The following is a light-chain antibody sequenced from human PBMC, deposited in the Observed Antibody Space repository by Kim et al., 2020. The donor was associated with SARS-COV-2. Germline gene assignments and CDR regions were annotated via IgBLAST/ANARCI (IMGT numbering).Light chain of an antibody. Sequence: SASVGDRVTITCRASQSISSWLAWYKQKPGKAPKLLIYDASSLESGVPSRFSGSGSGTEFTLTISSLQPDDFATYDCQQYNSLWPFGQGTKVEIK. CDR3: QQYNSLWP. CDR2: DAS. CDR1: QSISSW. V-gene: IGKV1-5*01. J-gene: IGKJ1*01.